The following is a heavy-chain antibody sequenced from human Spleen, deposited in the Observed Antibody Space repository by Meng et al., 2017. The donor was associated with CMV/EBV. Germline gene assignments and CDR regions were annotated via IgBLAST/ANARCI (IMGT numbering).Heavy chain of an antibody. CDR2: ISYDGTNKDEYIK. CDR1: GFTFTNYA. CDR3: ARDVGYRFLEWFLDY. J-gene: IGHJ4*02. Sequence: GGSLRLSCAASGFTFTNYAIHWVRQAPGKGLEWVAVISYDGTNKDEYIKYYAGSVKGRFTISRDNSMNTLYLQMNSLRSEDTAVYFCARDVGYRFLEWFLDYWGQGTLVTVSS. D-gene: IGHD3-3*01. V-gene: IGHV3-30-3*01.